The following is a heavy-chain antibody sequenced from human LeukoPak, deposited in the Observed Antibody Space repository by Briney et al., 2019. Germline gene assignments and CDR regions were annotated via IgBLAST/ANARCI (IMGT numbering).Heavy chain of an antibody. D-gene: IGHD3-9*01. CDR1: GFTFDDYA. J-gene: IGHJ3*02. V-gene: IGHV3-9*01. CDR3: AKDIGRYDILTGHDAFDI. CDR2: ISWNSGSI. Sequence: GGSLRLSCAASGFTFDDYAMHWVRQAPGKGLEWVSGISWNSGSIGYADSVKGRFTISRDNAKNSLYLQMNSLRAEDTALYYCAKDIGRYDILTGHDAFDIWGQGTMVTVSS.